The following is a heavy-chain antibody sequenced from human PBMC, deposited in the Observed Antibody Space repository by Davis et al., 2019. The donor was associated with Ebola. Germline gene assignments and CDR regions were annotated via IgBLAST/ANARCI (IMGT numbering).Heavy chain of an antibody. V-gene: IGHV3-64*01. D-gene: IGHD5-18*01. J-gene: IGHJ4*02. CDR2: ISSNGGST. CDR1: GFTFSSYA. CDR3: ARATAMVILDY. Sequence: GESLKISCAASGFTFSSYAMHWVRQAPGKGLEYVSAISSNGGSTYYANSVKGRFTISRDNSKNTLYLQMGSLRAEDMAVYYCARATAMVILDYWGQGTLVTVSS.